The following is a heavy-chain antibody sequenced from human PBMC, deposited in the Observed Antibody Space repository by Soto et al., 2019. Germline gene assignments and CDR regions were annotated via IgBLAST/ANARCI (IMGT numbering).Heavy chain of an antibody. V-gene: IGHV3-30*18. CDR1: GFTFSSYG. J-gene: IGHJ4*02. CDR3: AKDQGSSGYGPLDY. D-gene: IGHD3-22*01. CDR2: ISYDGSNK. Sequence: GGSLRLSCAASGFTFSSYGMHWVRPAPGKGLEWVAVISYDGSNKYYADSVKGRFTISRDNSKNTLYLQMNSLRAEDTAVYYCAKDQGSSGYGPLDYWGQGTLVTVSS.